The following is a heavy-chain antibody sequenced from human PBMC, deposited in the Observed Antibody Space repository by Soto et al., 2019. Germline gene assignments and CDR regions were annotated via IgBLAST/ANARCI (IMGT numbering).Heavy chain of an antibody. V-gene: IGHV3-23*01. J-gene: IGHJ6*03. CDR2: ISGSGGST. CDR1: GFTFSSYA. D-gene: IGHD1-1*01. CDR3: AKGTTAPYYYYMDV. Sequence: GGSLRLSCAASGFTFSSYAMSWVRQAPGKGLEWVSAISGSGGSTYYADSVKGRFTISRDNSKNTLYLQMNSLRAEDTAVYYCAKGTTAPYYYYMDVWGKATTVTVSS.